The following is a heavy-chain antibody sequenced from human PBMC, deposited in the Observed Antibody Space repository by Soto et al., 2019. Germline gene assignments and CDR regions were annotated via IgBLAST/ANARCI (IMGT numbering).Heavy chain of an antibody. CDR2: IDHSGYT. CDR1: GVSINNYY. CDR3: ARVRDWFDP. D-gene: IGHD3-3*01. J-gene: IGHJ5*02. Sequence: SETLSLTCTVSGVSINNYYWTWIRQPPGKGLEWIGEIDHSGYTNYNPSLKSRVTISVDTSKNQFSLRLTSVTAADTAVYYCARVRDWFDPWGQGTLVTVSS. V-gene: IGHV4-34*01.